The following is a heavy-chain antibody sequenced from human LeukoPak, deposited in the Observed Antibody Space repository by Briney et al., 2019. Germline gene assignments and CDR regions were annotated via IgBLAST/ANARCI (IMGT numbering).Heavy chain of an antibody. CDR2: ISGDGGST. Sequence: RGSLRLSCAASGFTFSSYAMSWVRQAPGKGLEWVSLISGDGGSTYYADSVKGRFTISRDNSKNSLYLQMNSLRTEDTALYYCAKDITAYSGYEDYWGQGTLVTVSS. CDR3: AKDITAYSGYEDY. J-gene: IGHJ4*02. V-gene: IGHV3-43*02. D-gene: IGHD5-12*01. CDR1: GFTFSSYA.